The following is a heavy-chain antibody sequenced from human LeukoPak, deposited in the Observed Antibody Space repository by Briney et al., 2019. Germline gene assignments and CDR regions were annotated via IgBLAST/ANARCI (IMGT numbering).Heavy chain of an antibody. CDR3: ARGWGYFDY. Sequence: PGGSLRLSCAASGFTFSSYTMNWVRQAPGKGLEWVSSISSSSSYMYYADSVKGRFTISRDNAKNSLYLQMNSLRAEDTAVYYCARGWGYFDYWGQGTLVTVSS. J-gene: IGHJ4*02. D-gene: IGHD3-16*01. CDR1: GFTFSSYT. CDR2: ISSSSSYM. V-gene: IGHV3-21*01.